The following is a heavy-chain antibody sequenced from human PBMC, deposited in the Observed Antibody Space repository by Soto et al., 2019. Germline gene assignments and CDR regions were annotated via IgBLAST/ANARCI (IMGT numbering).Heavy chain of an antibody. CDR3: ATTAEFTPQCSSCAIRFAY. J-gene: IGHJ4*02. D-gene: IGHD6-13*01. V-gene: IGHV3-23*01. Sequence: EVQLLECGGGLVQPGGSLRLSCAASGFTFSSYAMTWVRQAPGEGLEWVSTISRSGDSTYYRDSVKGRFTISRDNSKNTVSLQMNSVRAEDTAGYYCATTAEFTPQCSSCAIRFAYCGKGTLVCVSS. CDR2: ISRSGDST. CDR1: GFTFSSYA.